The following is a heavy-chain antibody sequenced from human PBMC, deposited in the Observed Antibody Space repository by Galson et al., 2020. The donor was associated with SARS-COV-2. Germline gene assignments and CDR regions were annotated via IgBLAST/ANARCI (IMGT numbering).Heavy chain of an antibody. CDR3: ARESRGTYYDFWSGYSVGDDYYYMEV. D-gene: IGHD3-3*01. Sequence: ASVKVSCKASGYTFTSYAMHWVRQAPGQRLEWMGWINAGNGNTKYSQKFQGRVTITRDTSASTAYMELSSLRSEDTAVYYCARESRGTYYDFWSGYSVGDDYYYMEVWGKGTTVTVSS. J-gene: IGHJ6*03. CDR1: GYTFTSYA. V-gene: IGHV1-3*01. CDR2: INAGNGNT.